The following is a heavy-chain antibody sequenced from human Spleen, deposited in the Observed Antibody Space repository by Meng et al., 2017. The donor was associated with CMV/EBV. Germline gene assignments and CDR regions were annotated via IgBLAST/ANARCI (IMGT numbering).Heavy chain of an antibody. CDR3: ARGPLRAPRPYFFDS. V-gene: IGHV1-8*01. Sequence: ASVKVSCKASGGTFSRYAISWVRQAPGQGLEWMGWMNPNSGNSGYAQKFQGRVTMTRTTSINTAYMELSSLRSEDTAVYYCARGPLRAPRPYFFDSWGQGSLVTVSS. CDR1: GGTFSRYA. CDR2: MNPNSGNS. D-gene: IGHD2-21*01. J-gene: IGHJ4*02.